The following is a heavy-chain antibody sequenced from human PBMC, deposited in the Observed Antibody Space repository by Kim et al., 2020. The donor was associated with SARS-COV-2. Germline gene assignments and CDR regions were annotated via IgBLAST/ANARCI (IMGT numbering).Heavy chain of an antibody. Sequence: GGSLRLSCAASGFTFSNAWMSWVRQAPGKGLEWVGRIKSKTDGGTTDYAAPVKGRFTISRDDSKNTLYLQMNSLKTEDTAVYYCTTDRFYDYVWGSHRYTDYWGQGTLVTVSS. V-gene: IGHV3-15*01. CDR3: TTDRFYDYVWGSHRYTDY. CDR2: IKSKTDGGTT. J-gene: IGHJ4*02. D-gene: IGHD3-16*02. CDR1: GFTFSNAW.